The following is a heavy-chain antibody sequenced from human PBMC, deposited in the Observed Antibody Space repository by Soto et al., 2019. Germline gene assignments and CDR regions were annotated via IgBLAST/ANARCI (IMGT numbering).Heavy chain of an antibody. J-gene: IGHJ4*02. CDR1: RYTFTDYY. D-gene: IGHD1-1*01. Sequence: ASVKVSCKASRYTFTDYYMHRVRQSPGQGLEWMGWINPNSGVTKFPQKFQGRVIMTRDTSITTVYMELSRLTSDDTAGYYCARAGVTTLGLAKTYWGQGTLVTVSS. CDR2: INPNSGVT. V-gene: IGHV1-2*02. CDR3: ARAGVTTLGLAKTY.